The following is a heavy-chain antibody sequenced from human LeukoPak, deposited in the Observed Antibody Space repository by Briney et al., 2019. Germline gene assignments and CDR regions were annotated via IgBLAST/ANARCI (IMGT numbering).Heavy chain of an antibody. Sequence: PGGSLRLSCAASGFTFKNYGMNWLRQAPGKGLEWVSSISSGATYIDNADSVKGRFTISRDNAKNSLYLEMNSLRAEDTAVYYCARSRGGAQREYGMDVWGQGTTVTVSS. V-gene: IGHV3-21*06. CDR2: ISSGATYI. J-gene: IGHJ6*02. CDR1: GFTFKNYG. D-gene: IGHD1-1*01. CDR3: ARSRGGAQREYGMDV.